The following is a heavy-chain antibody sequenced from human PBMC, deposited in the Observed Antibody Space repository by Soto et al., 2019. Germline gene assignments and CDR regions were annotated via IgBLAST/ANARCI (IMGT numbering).Heavy chain of an antibody. CDR3: VKDGNYYDSSGYYYGDYYYGMED. Sequence: GGSLRLSCSASGFTFSSYAMHWVRQAPGKGLEWVAAIGSNGSSTYYADSVKGRFTISRDNSKNTLYLQMSSLRAEDTAVYYCVKDGNYYDSSGYYYGDYYYGMEDWGQGTTVTVSS. J-gene: IGHJ6*02. D-gene: IGHD3-22*01. CDR1: GFTFSSYA. V-gene: IGHV3-64D*08. CDR2: IGSNGSST.